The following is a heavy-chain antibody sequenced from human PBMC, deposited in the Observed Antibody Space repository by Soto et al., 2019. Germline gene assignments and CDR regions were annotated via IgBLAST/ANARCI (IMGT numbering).Heavy chain of an antibody. Sequence: GASVKVSCKASGYTFTSYYMHWLRQAPGQGLEWMGIINASGGSTSYAQKFQGRVTMTRDTSTSTVYMELSSLRSEDTAVYYCARNMVKILGRYNWFDPWGQGTLVTVSS. CDR2: INASGGST. J-gene: IGHJ5*02. CDR3: ARNMVKILGRYNWFDP. D-gene: IGHD2-8*02. CDR1: GYTFTSYY. V-gene: IGHV1-46*01.